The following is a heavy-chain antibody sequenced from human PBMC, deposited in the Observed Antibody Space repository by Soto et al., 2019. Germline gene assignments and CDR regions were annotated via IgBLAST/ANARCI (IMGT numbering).Heavy chain of an antibody. CDR3: VRDRDLRDYYGMDV. Sequence: GGSLRLSCGGSGFAFSAYMMNWVRHAPGKGLEWIADISTNGRSKSYAASVRGRFTISRDNTKNSMYLQMNSLRDDDTAVYYCVRDRDLRDYYGMDVWGQGTTVTVSS. J-gene: IGHJ6*02. CDR2: ISTNGRSK. V-gene: IGHV3-48*02. D-gene: IGHD3-10*01. CDR1: GFAFSAYM.